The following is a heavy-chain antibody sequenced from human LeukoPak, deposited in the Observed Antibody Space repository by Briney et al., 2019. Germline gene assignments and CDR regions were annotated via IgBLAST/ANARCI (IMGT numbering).Heavy chain of an antibody. CDR1: GGPISNYY. CDR3: AGGGDSGGYYYPMFNY. D-gene: IGHD3-22*01. CDR2: IYYTGST. V-gene: IGHV4-59*01. J-gene: IGHJ4*02. Sequence: SETLSLTCTVSGGPISNYYWSWIRQPPGKGLEWIGYIYYTGSTNYNLSLKSRVTISVATSKDQFSLKLSSLTAADTAVYYCAGGGDSGGYYYPMFNYWGQGTLVTVSS.